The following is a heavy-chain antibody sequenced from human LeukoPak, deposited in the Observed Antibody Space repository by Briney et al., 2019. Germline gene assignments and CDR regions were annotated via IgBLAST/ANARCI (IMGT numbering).Heavy chain of an antibody. CDR3: ARDWGIAAATPYYFDH. CDR2: VYMSGST. Sequence: PSETLSLTCTVSVGSISTGNYYYSWIRQSAGKGMEWIGNVYMSGSTRYNPSLMGRVAISVDTLKNQFSLKIASATAADTAVYYCARDWGIAAATPYYFDHWGQGILVTVSS. CDR1: VGSISTGNYY. D-gene: IGHD6-13*01. V-gene: IGHV4-61*09. J-gene: IGHJ4*02.